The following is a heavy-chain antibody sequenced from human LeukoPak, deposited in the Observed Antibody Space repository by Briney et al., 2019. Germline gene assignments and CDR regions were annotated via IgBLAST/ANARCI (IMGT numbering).Heavy chain of an antibody. CDR2: INHSGST. CDR1: GGSFSGYY. J-gene: IGHJ1*01. Sequence: SETLSLTCAVYGGSFSGYYWSWIRQPPGKGLEWIGEINHSGSTNYNPSLKSRVTISVDTSKNQFSLKLSSVTAADTAVYYCARGLRVRSSWYGLAEYFQHWGQGTLVTVSS. V-gene: IGHV4-34*01. D-gene: IGHD6-13*01. CDR3: ARGLRVRSSWYGLAEYFQH.